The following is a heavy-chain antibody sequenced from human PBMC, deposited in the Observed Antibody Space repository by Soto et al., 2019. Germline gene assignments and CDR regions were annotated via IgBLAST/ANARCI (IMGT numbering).Heavy chain of an antibody. CDR2: IYWDDDK. D-gene: IGHD2-21*02. V-gene: IGHV2-5*02. CDR1: GFSLSTGGVG. J-gene: IGHJ6*02. CDR3: AHSRCGGDCLQSYSSHYYYGMDV. Sequence: QITLKESGPTLVIPTQTLTLTCTFSGFSLSTGGVGVGWIRQPPGKALEWLALIYWDDDKRYSPSLKSRLTITKDTSKNQVVLTMTNMDPVDTATYYCAHSRCGGDCLQSYSSHYYYGMDVWGQGTTVTVSS.